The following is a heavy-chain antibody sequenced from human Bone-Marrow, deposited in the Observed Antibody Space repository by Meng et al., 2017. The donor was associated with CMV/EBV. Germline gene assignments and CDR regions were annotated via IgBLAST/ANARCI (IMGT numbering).Heavy chain of an antibody. D-gene: IGHD2-2*01. J-gene: IGHJ4*02. V-gene: IGHV3-21*01. CDR2: ISSSSSYI. CDR3: ARPLTMYQPPGV. CDR1: GFTFSSYS. Sequence: GESLKISCAASGFTFSSYSMNWVRQAPGKGLEWVSSISSSSSYIYYADSVKGRFTISRDNAKNSLYPQMNSLRAEDTAVYYCARPLTMYQPPGVWGQGTLVTVSS.